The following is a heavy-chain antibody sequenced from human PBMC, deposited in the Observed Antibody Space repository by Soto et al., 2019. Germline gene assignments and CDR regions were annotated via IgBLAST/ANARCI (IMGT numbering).Heavy chain of an antibody. CDR2: INHTGGN. V-gene: IGHV4-34*01. CDR1: GGSFDAFY. D-gene: IGHD3-3*01. CDR3: AHRIKVFGFLIHPIDP. J-gene: IGHJ5*02. Sequence: PSDTPSLTSAFLGGSFDAFYLHSIRQPTGQGLEWIGEINHTGGNDYNPSLKSRVTMSVDTSQNQLSLRLSSVTAADTAIFYCAHRIKVFGFLIHPIDPWGQVSQDTVTS.